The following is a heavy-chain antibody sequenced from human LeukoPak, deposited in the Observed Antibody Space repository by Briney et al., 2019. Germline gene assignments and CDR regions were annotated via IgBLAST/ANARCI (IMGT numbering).Heavy chain of an antibody. CDR3: AKDLLRNYYDSSGHYIPSAFDF. V-gene: IGHV3-23*01. D-gene: IGHD3-22*01. Sequence: HPGGSLRLSCAASGFIFSSYAMNWVRQAPGKGLEWVSSISGRGVSTYYADSVKGRFTISRDTSKNTLFLQMHSLSVEDTAVYYCAKDLLRNYYDSSGHYIPSAFDFWGQGTLVTVSS. J-gene: IGHJ4*02. CDR2: ISGRGVST. CDR1: GFIFSSYA.